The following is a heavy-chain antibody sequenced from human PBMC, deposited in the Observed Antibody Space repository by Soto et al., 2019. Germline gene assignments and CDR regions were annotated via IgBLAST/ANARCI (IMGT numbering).Heavy chain of an antibody. CDR1: GYSFTSYW. V-gene: IGHV5-10-1*01. J-gene: IGHJ6*02. D-gene: IGHD3-10*01. CDR3: ERFGGHYYGMYV. Sequence: GESLKISCKGSGYSFTSYWISWVRQMPGKGLEWMGRIDPSDSYTNYSPSFQGHVTISADKSISTAYLQWSSLKASDTAMYCCERFGGHYYGMYVWGQGTTVTVSS. CDR2: IDPSDSYT.